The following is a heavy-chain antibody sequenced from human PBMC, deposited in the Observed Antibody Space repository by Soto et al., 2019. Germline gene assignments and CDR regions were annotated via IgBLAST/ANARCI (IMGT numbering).Heavy chain of an antibody. CDR2: ISYDGSNK. D-gene: IGHD7-27*01. J-gene: IGHJ3*02. V-gene: IGHV3-30*18. Sequence: QVQLVESGGGVVQPGRSLRLSCAASGFTFSSYGMHWVRQAPGKGLEWVALISYDGSNKYYADSVKGRFTISRDNSKNTLYLQMNSLRTEDTAVYYCAKDLGHGGRGAFDICVQGTMVTVSS. CDR3: AKDLGHGGRGAFDI. CDR1: GFTFSSYG.